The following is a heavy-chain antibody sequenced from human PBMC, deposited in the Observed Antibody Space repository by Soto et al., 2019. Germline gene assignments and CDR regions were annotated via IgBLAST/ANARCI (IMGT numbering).Heavy chain of an antibody. CDR3: AREQNYYYIWGSYRPPTTQFDY. J-gene: IGHJ4*02. CDR1: GGSISSSSYY. CDR2: IYYSGST. D-gene: IGHD3-16*02. V-gene: IGHV4-39*02. Sequence: PSETLSLTCTVSGGSISSSSYYWGWIRQPPGKGLEWIGSIYYSGSTYYNPSLKSRVTISVDTSKNQFSLKLSSVTAADTAVYYCAREQNYYYIWGSYRPPTTQFDYWGQGTLVTVS.